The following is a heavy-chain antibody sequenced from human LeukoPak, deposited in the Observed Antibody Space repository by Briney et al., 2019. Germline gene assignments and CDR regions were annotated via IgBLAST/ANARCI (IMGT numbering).Heavy chain of an antibody. CDR1: GFTFSSYA. J-gene: IGHJ4*02. Sequence: GSLRLSCAASGFTFSSYAMNWVRQPPGKGLEWIGEINYSGSTNYNPSLKSRVTISGDTSKNQFSLKLSSVTAADTAVYYCARVVRRRRIAREPFDYWGQGTLVTVSS. D-gene: IGHD2-2*01. CDR3: ARVVRRRRIAREPFDY. V-gene: IGHV4-34*01. CDR2: INYSGST.